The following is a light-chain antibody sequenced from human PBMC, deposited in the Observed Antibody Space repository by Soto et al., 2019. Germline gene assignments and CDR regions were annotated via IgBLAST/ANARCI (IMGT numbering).Light chain of an antibody. CDR3: LQYSNLWT. CDR2: KAS. Sequence: DIQMTQSPSTLSGSVGDRVTITCRASQTISSWLAWYQQKPGKAPKLLIYKASSLESGVPSRFSGSGSGTEFTLTISSLQPEDSASYYCLQYSNLWTFGQGTKVEIK. V-gene: IGKV1-5*03. J-gene: IGKJ1*01. CDR1: QTISSW.